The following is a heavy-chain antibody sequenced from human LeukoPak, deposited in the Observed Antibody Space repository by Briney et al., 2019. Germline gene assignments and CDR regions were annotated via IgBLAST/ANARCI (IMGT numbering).Heavy chain of an antibody. D-gene: IGHD1-26*01. CDR1: GYTCTSYD. CDR2: MNPNSGNT. CDR3: ARSLSGSYFDYYYGMDV. Sequence: ASVKVSCKASGYTCTSYDINWVRQATGQGLEWMGWMNPNSGNTGYAQQYQGRVTMTRNTSLSTAYMELSSLRSEDTAVYYCARSLSGSYFDYYYGMDVWGQGTTVTVSS. J-gene: IGHJ6*02. V-gene: IGHV1-8*01.